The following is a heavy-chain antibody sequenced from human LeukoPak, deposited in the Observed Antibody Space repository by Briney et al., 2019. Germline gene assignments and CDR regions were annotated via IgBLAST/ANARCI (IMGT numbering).Heavy chain of an antibody. CDR1: GFTFSTYG. CDR3: AKEQHNY. CDR2: VSSSGETT. J-gene: IGHJ4*02. Sequence: GGSLRLSCAASGFTFSTYGMTWVRQAPGKGLEWVSSVSSSGETTYYADSVKGRFTISRDNSKNTLYLQMNSLRAEDTAVYYCAKEQHNYWGQGTLVTVSS. V-gene: IGHV3-23*01.